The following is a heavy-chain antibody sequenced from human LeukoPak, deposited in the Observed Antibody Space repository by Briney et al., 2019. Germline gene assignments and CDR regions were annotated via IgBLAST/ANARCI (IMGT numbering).Heavy chain of an antibody. CDR3: AKSIPAIAVAVSTRQ. CDR2: IKQDGSEK. J-gene: IGHJ4*02. D-gene: IGHD6-19*01. V-gene: IGHV3-7*01. Sequence: GGSLRLSCAASGFTFSSYWMSWVRQAPGKGLEWVANIKQDGSEKYYVDSVKGRFTISRDNAKNSLYLQMNSLRAEDTAVYYCAKSIPAIAVAVSTRQWGQGTLVTVSS. CDR1: GFTFSSYW.